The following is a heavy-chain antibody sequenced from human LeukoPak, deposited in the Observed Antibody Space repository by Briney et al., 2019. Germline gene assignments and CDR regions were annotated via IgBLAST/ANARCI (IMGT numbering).Heavy chain of an antibody. Sequence: GGSLRLSCAAPGFTFSDYYMTWIRQAPGKGLEWVSYISRSGSAKYYADSVKGRFTISRDNAKNSLYLQMNSLRAEDTAVYYCTRGKGDDCSSASCPNTYYYFYGMDVWGQGTTVTVSS. CDR2: ISRSGSAK. V-gene: IGHV3-11*01. J-gene: IGHJ6*02. CDR1: GFTFSDYY. D-gene: IGHD2-2*01. CDR3: TRGKGDDCSSASCPNTYYYFYGMDV.